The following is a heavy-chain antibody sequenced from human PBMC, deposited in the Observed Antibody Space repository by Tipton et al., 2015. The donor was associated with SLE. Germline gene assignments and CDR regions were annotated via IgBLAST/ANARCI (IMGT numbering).Heavy chain of an antibody. V-gene: IGHV4-39*07. CDR2: IYYSGGT. D-gene: IGHD4-23*01. J-gene: IGHJ6*03. CDR3: ARDQTTVVTRGYYYYYMDV. CDR1: GGSISSSGYY. Sequence: LRLSCSVSGGSISSSGYYWGWIRQPPGKGLEWIGTIYYSGGTSYNPSLKSRVTISVDTSKNQFSLKLNSVTAGDTAVYYCARDQTTVVTRGYYYYYMDVWGKGTTVTVSS.